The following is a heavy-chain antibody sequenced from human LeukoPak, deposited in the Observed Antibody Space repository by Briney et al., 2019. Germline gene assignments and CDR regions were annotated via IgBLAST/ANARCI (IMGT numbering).Heavy chain of an antibody. CDR2: IYYTGST. CDR3: AIGKAGAVTLFDY. V-gene: IGHV4-59*08. D-gene: IGHD2-21*02. Sequence: SETLSLTCTVSGDSISSYYWSWIRQPPGKGLEWIGYIYYTGSTNYNPSLKSRVTISVDTSKNQFSLKLNSVTAADTAVYYCAIGKAGAVTLFDYWGQGTLVTVSS. CDR1: GDSISSYY. J-gene: IGHJ4*02.